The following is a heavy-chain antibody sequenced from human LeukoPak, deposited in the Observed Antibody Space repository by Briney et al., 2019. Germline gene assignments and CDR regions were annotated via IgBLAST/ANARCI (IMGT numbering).Heavy chain of an antibody. CDR2: MSHDGSNK. CDR3: AKESGVYCSGGSCYLDH. V-gene: IGHV3-30*18. Sequence: GRSLRLSCAASGFTVSWYGMHWVRQAPGKGLEWVAVMSHDGSNKYYADSLKGRFTISRDNSKNTLYLQMNSLRAEDTAVYHCAKESGVYCSGGSCYLDHWGQGTLVTVSS. D-gene: IGHD2-15*01. J-gene: IGHJ4*02. CDR1: GFTVSWYG.